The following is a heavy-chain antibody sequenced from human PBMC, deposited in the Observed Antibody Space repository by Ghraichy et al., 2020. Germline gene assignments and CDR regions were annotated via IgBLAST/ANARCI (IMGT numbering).Heavy chain of an antibody. CDR2: IRSKAYGGTT. CDR1: GFTFGDYA. CDR3: TRDLGDSGF. D-gene: IGHD2-21*01. J-gene: IGHJ4*02. V-gene: IGHV3-49*04. Sequence: GESLNISCTASGFTFGDYAMSWVRQAPGKGLEGVGFIRSKAYGGTTEYAASVKGRFTISRDDSKSIAYLQMNSLKTEDTAVYYCTRDLGDSGFWGQGTLVTVSS.